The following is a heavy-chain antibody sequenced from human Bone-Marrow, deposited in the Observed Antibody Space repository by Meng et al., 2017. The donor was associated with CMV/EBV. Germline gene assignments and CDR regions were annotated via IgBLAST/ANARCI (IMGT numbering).Heavy chain of an antibody. Sequence: GGSLRLSCAASGFTFSDYYMSWIRQAPGKGLEWVSGINWNGGSTGYADSVKGRFTISRDNAKNSLYLQMNSLRAEDTALYYCARVSYSYGTLFDYWGQGTLVTVSS. CDR1: GFTFSDYY. CDR3: ARVSYSYGTLFDY. V-gene: IGHV3-20*04. CDR2: INWNGGST. J-gene: IGHJ4*02. D-gene: IGHD5-18*01.